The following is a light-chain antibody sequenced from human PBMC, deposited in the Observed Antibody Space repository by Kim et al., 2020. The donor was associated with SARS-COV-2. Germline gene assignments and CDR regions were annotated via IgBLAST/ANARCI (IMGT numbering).Light chain of an antibody. CDR3: QQRGNWPT. J-gene: IGKJ5*01. V-gene: IGKV3-11*01. CDR2: DAS. CDR1: QSVRTY. Sequence: EIVLTQSPATLSLSPGERATLSRRASQSVRTYLAWYQQKPGQAPRLLIYDASNSATGIPARFSGSGSGTDFTLTISSLEPEDFAVYYCQQRGNWPTFGQGTRLEIK.